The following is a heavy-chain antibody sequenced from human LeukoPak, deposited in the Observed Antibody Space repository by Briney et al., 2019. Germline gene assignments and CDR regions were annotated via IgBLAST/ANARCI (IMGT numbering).Heavy chain of an antibody. CDR2: ISWYSGSI. Sequence: GGSLRLSCAASGFPFDDYAMPWVPQAPGKGLEWVSGISWYSGSIGYADSVKGRFNIYRDNAKNSLYLQMNSLRAEDTALYYCAKDTSGFPGSSDHWGQGTLVTVSS. CDR3: AKDTSGFPGSSDH. J-gene: IGHJ4*02. V-gene: IGHV3-9*01. CDR1: GFPFDDYA. D-gene: IGHD2-2*01.